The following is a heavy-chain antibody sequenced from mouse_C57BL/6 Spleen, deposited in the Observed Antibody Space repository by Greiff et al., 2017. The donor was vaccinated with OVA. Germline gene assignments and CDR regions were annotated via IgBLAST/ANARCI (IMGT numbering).Heavy chain of an antibody. J-gene: IGHJ4*01. CDR1: GYTFTSYW. Sequence: QVQLQQPGTELVKPGASVKLSCKASGYTFTSYWMHWVKQSPGQGLEWIGNINPSNGGTNYNEKFKSKATLTVDKSSSTAYMQLSSLTSEDSEVYHCARGTGYYAMDYWGQGTSVTVSS. CDR3: ARGTGYYAMDY. V-gene: IGHV1-53*01. CDR2: INPSNGGT.